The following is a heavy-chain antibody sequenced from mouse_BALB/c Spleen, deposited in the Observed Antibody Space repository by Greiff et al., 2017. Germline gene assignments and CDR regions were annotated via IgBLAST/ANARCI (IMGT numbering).Heavy chain of an antibody. Sequence: EVKLMESGGGLVKPGGSLKLSCAASGFTFSDYYMYWVRQTPEKRLEWVATISDGGSYTYYPDSVKGRFTISRDNAKNNLYLQMSSLKSEDTAMYYCAREGYYGSKDFDVWGAGTTVTVSS. J-gene: IGHJ1*01. CDR3: AREGYYGSKDFDV. V-gene: IGHV5-4*02. D-gene: IGHD1-1*01. CDR1: GFTFSDYY. CDR2: ISDGGSYT.